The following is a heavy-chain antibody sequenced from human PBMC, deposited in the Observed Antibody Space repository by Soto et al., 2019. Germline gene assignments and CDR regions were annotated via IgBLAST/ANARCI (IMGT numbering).Heavy chain of an antibody. D-gene: IGHD6-19*01. Sequence: EVQLVESGGDLVQPGGSLRLSCAASGFTFSSYWMTWVRQAPGKGLEWVASINEDGDKKYYLDSVKGRFTISRDNAQNALYLQMTSLRAEATAVVYCARHSRSRGSFWGQGTLVTVSS. V-gene: IGHV3-7*01. J-gene: IGHJ4*02. CDR1: GFTFSSYW. CDR3: ARHSRSRGSF. CDR2: INEDGDKK.